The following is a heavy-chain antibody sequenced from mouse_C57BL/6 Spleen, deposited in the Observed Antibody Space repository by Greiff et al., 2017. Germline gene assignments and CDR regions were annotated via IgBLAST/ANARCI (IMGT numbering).Heavy chain of an antibody. CDR1: GFTFSDYG. CDR2: ISSGSSTI. J-gene: IGHJ4*01. Sequence: EVTLMESGGGLVKPGGSLKLSCAASGFTFSDYGMPWVRQAPEKGLEWVAYISSGSSTIYYADTVKGRFTISRDNAKTTLFLQMTSLRSEDTAMYYCARRHYCSRYDAMDYWGQGTSVTFSS. CDR3: ARRHYCSRYDAMDY. V-gene: IGHV5-17*01. D-gene: IGHD1-1*01.